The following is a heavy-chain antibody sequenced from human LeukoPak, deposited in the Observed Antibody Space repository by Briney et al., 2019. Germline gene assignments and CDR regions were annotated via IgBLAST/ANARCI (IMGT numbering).Heavy chain of an antibody. CDR1: RGFTFSSNW. CDR3: ARDQVAAAGTGISDY. J-gene: IGHJ4*02. D-gene: IGHD6-13*01. V-gene: IGHV3-74*01. Sequence: GGSLRLSCAASRGFTFSSNWMYWVRQAPGKGLVWVSRVNSDGSDTAYADSVKGRFTISRDNSKNTLYLQMNSLRAEDTAVYYCARDQVAAAGTGISDYWGQGTLVTVSS. CDR2: VNSDGSDT.